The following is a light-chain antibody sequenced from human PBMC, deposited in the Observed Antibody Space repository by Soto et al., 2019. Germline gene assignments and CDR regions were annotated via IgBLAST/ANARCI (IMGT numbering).Light chain of an antibody. Sequence: SYELTQPPSVSVAPGQTAMITCGGNDIGSKSVHWYQQRPGQAPVLVVYDDRDRPSGIPERFSGSNSGSTATLTISRVEAGDEADYYCSSFTISRNTVIFGGGTKLTVL. CDR2: DDR. CDR1: DIGSKS. CDR3: SSFTISRNTVI. V-gene: IGLV3-21*02. J-gene: IGLJ2*01.